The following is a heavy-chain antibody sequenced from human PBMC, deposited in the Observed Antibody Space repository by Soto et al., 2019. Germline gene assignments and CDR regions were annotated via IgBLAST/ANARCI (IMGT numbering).Heavy chain of an antibody. CDR3: ARDRRKYDSSGYSVEY. D-gene: IGHD3-22*01. J-gene: IGHJ4*02. V-gene: IGHV3-33*01. Sequence: QVQLVESGGGVVQPGRSLRLSCAASGFTFSSYGVHWVRQAPGKGLEWVAVIWYDGSNKYYADSVKGRFTISRDNSKNTLYLQMNSLRAEDTAVYYCARDRRKYDSSGYSVEYWGQGTLVTVSS. CDR1: GFTFSSYG. CDR2: IWYDGSNK.